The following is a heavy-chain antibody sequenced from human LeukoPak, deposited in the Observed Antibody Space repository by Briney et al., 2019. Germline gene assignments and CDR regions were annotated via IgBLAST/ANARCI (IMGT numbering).Heavy chain of an antibody. CDR2: INHSGST. J-gene: IGHJ1*01. CDR3: ARSSRGDFITIFGVVTVGAKYFQH. V-gene: IGHV4-34*01. CDR1: GGSFSGYY. D-gene: IGHD3-3*01. Sequence: PSETLSLTCAVYGGSFSGYYWSWIRQPPGKGLEWIGEINHSGSTNYNPSLKSRVTISVDTSKNQFSLKLSSVTAADTAVYYCARSSRGDFITIFGVVTVGAKYFQHWGQGTLVTVSS.